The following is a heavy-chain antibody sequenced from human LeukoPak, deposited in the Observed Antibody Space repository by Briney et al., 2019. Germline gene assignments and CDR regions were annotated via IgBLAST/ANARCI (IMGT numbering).Heavy chain of an antibody. J-gene: IGHJ4*02. Sequence: PSETLSLTCTVSGGSISSYYWSWIRQPPGKGLEWIGYIYYSGSTNYNPSLKSRVTISVDTSKNQFSLKLSSVTAADTAVYYCARPARSTKRVVITLAAFDYWGQGTLVTVSS. V-gene: IGHV4-59*08. CDR1: GGSISSYY. CDR3: ARPARSTKRVVITLAAFDY. D-gene: IGHD3-22*01. CDR2: IYYSGST.